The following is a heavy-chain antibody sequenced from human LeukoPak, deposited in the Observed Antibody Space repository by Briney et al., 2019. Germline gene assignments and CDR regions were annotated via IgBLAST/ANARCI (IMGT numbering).Heavy chain of an antibody. CDR2: IYYSGST. D-gene: IGHD6-13*01. CDR1: GGSISSGDYY. Sequence: TSQTLSLTCTVSGGSISSGDYYWSWIRQPPGKGLEWIGYIYYSGSTYYNPSLKSRVTISVDTSKNQFSLKLSSVTAAGTAVYYCARDLGIAATTDYWGQGTLVTVSS. V-gene: IGHV4-30-4*01. CDR3: ARDLGIAATTDY. J-gene: IGHJ4*02.